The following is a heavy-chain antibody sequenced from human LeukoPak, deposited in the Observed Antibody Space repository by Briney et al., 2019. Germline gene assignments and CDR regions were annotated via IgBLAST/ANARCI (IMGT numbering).Heavy chain of an antibody. Sequence: SETLSLTCTVSGGSISSYYWSWIRQPPGKGLEWIGYIYYSGSTNYTPSLKSRVTISVATSKNQFSLKLSSVTAADTAVYYCARVRGYSYGPYYYYYYMDVWGKGTTVTVSS. CDR2: IYYSGST. CDR1: GGSISSYY. J-gene: IGHJ6*03. CDR3: ARVRGYSYGPYYYYYYMDV. V-gene: IGHV4-59*01. D-gene: IGHD5-18*01.